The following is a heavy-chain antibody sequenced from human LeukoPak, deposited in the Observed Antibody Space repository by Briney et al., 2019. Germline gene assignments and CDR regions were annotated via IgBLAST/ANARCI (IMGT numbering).Heavy chain of an antibody. CDR3: ARLVECTNGVCYRFDY. J-gene: IGHJ4*02. CDR1: GYSFTSFW. CDR2: IYPGDSDT. Sequence: GESLKISCQGSGYSFTSFWIGWVRQMPGKGLEWMGIIYPGDSDTRYSPSFQGQVTISADKSISTAYLQWSSLKASDTAMYYCARLVECTNGVCYRFDYWGQGTLVTVSS. D-gene: IGHD2-8*01. V-gene: IGHV5-51*01.